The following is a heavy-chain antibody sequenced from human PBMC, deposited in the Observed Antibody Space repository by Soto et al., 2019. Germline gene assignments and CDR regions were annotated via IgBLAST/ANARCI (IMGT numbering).Heavy chain of an antibody. CDR3: ARNYLYYSGSGNTNYYGMDV. CDR2: ISAYNGNT. D-gene: IGHD3-10*01. V-gene: IGHV1-18*01. J-gene: IGHJ6*02. CDR1: GYTFTSYG. Sequence: QVQLVQSGAEVKKPGASVKVSCKACGYTFTSYGISWVRQAPGQGLEWMGWISAYNGNTNYAQKLQCRVTMTTDTSTSTVYMELWSLRSDDTAVYYCARNYLYYSGSGNTNYYGMDVWGQGTTVTVSS.